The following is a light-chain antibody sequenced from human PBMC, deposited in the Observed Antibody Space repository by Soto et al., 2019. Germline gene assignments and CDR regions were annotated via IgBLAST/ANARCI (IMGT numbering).Light chain of an antibody. CDR3: QQRSNWPIT. CDR2: STS. Sequence: EIVFTHSPGTLALSPGERATLSCRASQSVGSLYLAWYQQKPGRAPRLLIYSTSTRATGIPDRFSGSGSGRDFTLTISSLEPEDFAVYYCQQRSNWPITFGQGTRLEIK. V-gene: IGKV3D-20*02. J-gene: IGKJ5*01. CDR1: QSVGSLY.